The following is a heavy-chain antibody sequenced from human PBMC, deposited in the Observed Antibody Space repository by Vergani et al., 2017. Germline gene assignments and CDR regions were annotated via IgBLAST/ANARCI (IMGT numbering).Heavy chain of an antibody. Sequence: QVQLQQWGAGLLKPSETLSLTCAVYGGSFGGYYWSWIRQPPGKGLEWIGEINHSGSTNYNPSLKSRVTISVDTSKNQFSLKLSSVTAADTAVYYCARRFGTAETLFDYWGQGTLVTVSS. CDR3: ARRFGTAETLFDY. J-gene: IGHJ4*02. V-gene: IGHV4-34*01. D-gene: IGHD3-10*01. CDR2: INHSGST. CDR1: GGSFGGYY.